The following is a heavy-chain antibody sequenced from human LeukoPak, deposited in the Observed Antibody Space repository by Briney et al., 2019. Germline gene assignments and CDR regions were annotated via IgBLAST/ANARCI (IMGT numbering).Heavy chain of an antibody. CDR1: GFTFSSYW. Sequence: GGSLRLSCAASGFTFSSYWMSWVRQAPGKGLEWVANIDPDGSEKYYVDSVKGRFTISRDNAKNSLYLQMNGLRAGDTAVYFCARGGRSRTFDYWGQGTLVTVSS. J-gene: IGHJ4*02. CDR2: IDPDGSEK. CDR3: ARGGRSRTFDY. D-gene: IGHD2-15*01. V-gene: IGHV3-7*04.